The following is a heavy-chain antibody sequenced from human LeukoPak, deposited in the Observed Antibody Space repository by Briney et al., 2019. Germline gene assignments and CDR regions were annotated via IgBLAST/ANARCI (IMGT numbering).Heavy chain of an antibody. D-gene: IGHD6-13*01. Sequence: SETLSLTCAVYGGSFSGYYWSWIRQPPGKGLEWIGEINHSGSTNYNPSLESRVTISVDTSKNQFSLKLSSVTAADTAVYYCARAGIAAAGTLHGMDVWGKGTTVTVSS. CDR3: ARAGIAAAGTLHGMDV. J-gene: IGHJ6*04. CDR2: INHSGST. V-gene: IGHV4-34*01. CDR1: GGSFSGYY.